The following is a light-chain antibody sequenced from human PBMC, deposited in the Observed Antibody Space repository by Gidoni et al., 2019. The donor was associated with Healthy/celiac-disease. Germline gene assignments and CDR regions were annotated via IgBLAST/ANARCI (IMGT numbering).Light chain of an antibody. V-gene: IGKV1-5*01. CDR1: QSISSW. CDR3: QQYNSIPST. CDR2: DAS. J-gene: IGKJ3*01. Sequence: DIQMTQSPSTLSASVGDRVTITCRASQSISSWLAWYQPKPGKPPKLLIYDASSLESGVPSRFSGSGSGTEFTLTISSLQPDDFATYYCQQYNSIPSTFGPGTKVDIK.